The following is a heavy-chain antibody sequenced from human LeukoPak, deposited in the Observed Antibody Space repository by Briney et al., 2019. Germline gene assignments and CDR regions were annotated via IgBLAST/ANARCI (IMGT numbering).Heavy chain of an antibody. CDR2: INSDGSNT. CDR1: GFNFRTHW. V-gene: IGHV3-74*01. CDR3: ARGYGADV. Sequence: GGSLRLSCAASGFNFRTHWMHWVRQAPGKGLVWVSRINSDGSNTTYADSVKGRFTVSRDNAMNTLYLQMHSLRAEDTALYFCARGYGADVWGKGTMVTVSS. J-gene: IGHJ6*04.